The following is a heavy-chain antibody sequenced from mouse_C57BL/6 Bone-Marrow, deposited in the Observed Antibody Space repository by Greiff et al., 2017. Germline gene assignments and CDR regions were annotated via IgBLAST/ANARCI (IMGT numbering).Heavy chain of an antibody. Sequence: EVKLMESGGGLVKPGGSLKLSCAASGFTFSSYAMSWVRQTPDKRLEWVATISDGGSYTYYPDNVKGRFTISRDNAKNNLYLQMSHLKSEDTAMYYCARDITTVVYFDVWGTGTTVTVSS. D-gene: IGHD1-1*01. J-gene: IGHJ1*03. CDR1: GFTFSSYA. CDR3: ARDITTVVYFDV. V-gene: IGHV5-4*01. CDR2: ISDGGSYT.